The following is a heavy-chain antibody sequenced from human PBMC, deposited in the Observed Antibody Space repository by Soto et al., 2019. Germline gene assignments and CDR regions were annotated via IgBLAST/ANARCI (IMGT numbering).Heavy chain of an antibody. CDR3: AADPPDRGGFYHPPPY. Sequence: SVKVSCKASGFNFTSSAMQWVRQARGQRLEWIGWIAVGSGNTNYAQKFQERLTITRDMSTSTAYMKLSSLKSEDTAFFYGAADPPDRGGFYHPPPYWGQGTLVTVSS. CDR1: GFNFTSSA. CDR2: IAVGSGNT. D-gene: IGHD3-22*01. J-gene: IGHJ4*02. V-gene: IGHV1-58*02.